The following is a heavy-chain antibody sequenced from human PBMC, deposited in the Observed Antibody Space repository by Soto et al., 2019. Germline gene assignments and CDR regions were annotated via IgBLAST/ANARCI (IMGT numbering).Heavy chain of an antibody. CDR2: IWYDGSNK. J-gene: IGHJ5*02. D-gene: IGHD2-15*01. V-gene: IGHV3-33*01. CDR3: ARAQRGRYCSGGSCYSVYYNWFDP. CDR1: GFTFSSYG. Sequence: QVQLVESGGGVVQPGRSLRLSCAASGFTFSSYGMHWVRQAPGKGLEWVAVIWYDGSNKYYADSVKGRFTISRDNSKNTMYLQMNSLRAEDTAVYYCARAQRGRYCSGGSCYSVYYNWFDPLGQGTLVTVSS.